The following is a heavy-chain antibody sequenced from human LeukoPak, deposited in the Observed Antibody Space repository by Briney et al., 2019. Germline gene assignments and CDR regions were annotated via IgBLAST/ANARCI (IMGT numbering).Heavy chain of an antibody. CDR2: INHSGST. CDR1: GGSFSGYY. V-gene: IGHV4-34*01. D-gene: IGHD3-16*01. Sequence: SETPSLTCAVYGGSFSGYYWSWIRQPPGKGLEWIGEINHSGSTNYNPSLKSRVTISVDTSKNQFSLKLSSVTAADTAVYYCARVILGLRLDYWGQGTLVTVSS. CDR3: ARVILGLRLDY. J-gene: IGHJ4*02.